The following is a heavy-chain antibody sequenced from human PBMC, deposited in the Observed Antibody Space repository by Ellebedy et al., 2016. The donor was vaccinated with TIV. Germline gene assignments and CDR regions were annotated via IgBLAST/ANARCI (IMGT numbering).Heavy chain of an antibody. CDR1: GFIFSDYY. V-gene: IGHV3-11*01. J-gene: IGHJ5*02. D-gene: IGHD6-13*01. CDR2: ISNSGHTI. Sequence: GGSLRLSCAASGFIFSDYYMSWIRQAPGKGLEWVSYISNSGHTIYYPDSVKGRFTISRDNAENSLYLQMNSLRPEDTAVYYCARDARFIDQQHNWFDPWGQGTLVTVSS. CDR3: ARDARFIDQQHNWFDP.